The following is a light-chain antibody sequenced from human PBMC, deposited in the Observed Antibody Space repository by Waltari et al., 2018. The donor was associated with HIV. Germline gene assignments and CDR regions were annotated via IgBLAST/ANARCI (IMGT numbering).Light chain of an antibody. Sequence: EIVMTQSPATLSVSPGERATLSCTASQSVSSNLDWYQQKTGQAPRLLIYDASTRATGIPARFSASGSGTEFSLTISSLQSEDFALYYCQQYNNWWTFGQGTKVEIK. V-gene: IGKV3-15*01. CDR2: DAS. J-gene: IGKJ1*01. CDR1: QSVSSN. CDR3: QQYNNWWT.